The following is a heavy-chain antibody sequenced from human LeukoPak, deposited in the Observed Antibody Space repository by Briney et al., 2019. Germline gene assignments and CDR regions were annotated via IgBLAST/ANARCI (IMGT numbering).Heavy chain of an antibody. J-gene: IGHJ4*02. D-gene: IGHD3-10*01. CDR2: INGSGGNT. CDR1: GFTFSSYA. Sequence: GGSLRLSCAASGFTFSSYAMSWVRQAPGKGLECASLINGSGGNTYYADSVKGRFTISRDNSKNTLFLQMSSLRAEDTAVYYCAKTSAGIRGGYFDYWGLGTLVTVSS. V-gene: IGHV3-23*01. CDR3: AKTSAGIRGGYFDY.